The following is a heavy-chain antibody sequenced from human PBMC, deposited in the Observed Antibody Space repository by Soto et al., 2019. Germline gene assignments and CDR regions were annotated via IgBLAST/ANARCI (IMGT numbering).Heavy chain of an antibody. CDR2: ISSSGSTI. V-gene: IGHV3-48*03. D-gene: IGHD3-22*01. Sequence: WGSLRLSCAASGFTFISYEINFFRHSPLKGLEWVSYISSSGSTIYYADSVKGRFTISRDNAKNSLYLQMNSLRAEDTAVYYCARPTRAYDSSGPLDYWGQGTLVTVSS. CDR1: GFTFISYE. CDR3: ARPTRAYDSSGPLDY. J-gene: IGHJ4*02.